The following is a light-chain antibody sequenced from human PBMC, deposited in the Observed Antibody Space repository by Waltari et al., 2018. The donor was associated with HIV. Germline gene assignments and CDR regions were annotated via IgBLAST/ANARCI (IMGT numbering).Light chain of an antibody. CDR2: AVN. V-gene: IGLV2-8*01. CDR1: SSDVEGYNS. Sequence: QSALTQPASVSGSPGQSITISCTGTSSDVEGYNSVSWYQQLPGKAPKLMIFAVNKRPSGVPDRFSGSQSGNTASLTVSGLQPEDEADYYCSSHAGSNLFVVFGGGTKLTVL. CDR3: SSHAGSNLFVV. J-gene: IGLJ2*01.